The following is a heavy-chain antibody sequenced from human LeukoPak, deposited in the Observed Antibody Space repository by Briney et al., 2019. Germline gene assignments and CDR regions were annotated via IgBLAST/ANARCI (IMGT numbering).Heavy chain of an antibody. V-gene: IGHV4-59*01. CDR2: IYYSGST. Sequence: PSETLSLTCTVSGGSTSSYYWSWIRQPPGKGLEWIGYIYYSGSTNYNPSLKSRVTISEDTSKNQFSLKLSSVTAADTAVYYCARGGSNVDYWGQGTLVTVSS. J-gene: IGHJ4*02. D-gene: IGHD1-14*01. CDR3: ARGGSNVDY. CDR1: GGSTSSYY.